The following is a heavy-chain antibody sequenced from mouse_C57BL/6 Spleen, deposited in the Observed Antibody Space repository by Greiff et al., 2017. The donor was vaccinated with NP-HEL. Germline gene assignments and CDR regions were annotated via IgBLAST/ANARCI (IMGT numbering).Heavy chain of an antibody. CDR1: GFSLTSYG. Sequence: VQLQQSGPGLVQPSQSLSITCTVSGFSLTSYGVHWVRQSPGKGLEWLGVIWRGGSTDYNAAFMSRLSITKDNSKSQVFFKMNSLQADDTAIYYCAKNPVITTVVATGYFDVWGTGTTVTVSS. CDR3: AKNPVITTVVATGYFDV. CDR2: IWRGGST. J-gene: IGHJ1*03. D-gene: IGHD1-1*01. V-gene: IGHV2-5*01.